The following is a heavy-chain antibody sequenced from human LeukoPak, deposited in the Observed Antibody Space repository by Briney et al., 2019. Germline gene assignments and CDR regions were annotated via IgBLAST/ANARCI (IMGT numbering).Heavy chain of an antibody. V-gene: IGHV1-24*01. CDR1: GYTLTELS. D-gene: IGHD3-10*01. CDR2: FDAEDGET. J-gene: IGHJ5*02. CDR3: ALRPVHYYGSGSYWGLGL. Sequence: GASVNVSCKVSGYTLTELSKHWERQAPGKGLEWMGDFDAEDGETIYAQKFQGRVTMTEDTSTDTAYMELSSLRSEYTAVYYCALRPVHYYGSGSYWGLGLLGQGTLVTFSS.